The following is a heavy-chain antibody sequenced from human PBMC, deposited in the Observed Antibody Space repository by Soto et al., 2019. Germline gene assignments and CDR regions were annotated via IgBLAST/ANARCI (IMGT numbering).Heavy chain of an antibody. D-gene: IGHD3-22*01. Sequence: PGESRKISWKGSGYSFTSYWIISMLHMTGKGLEWMGKIDPSDSYTNYSPSFQCHVTISADKSISTAYLQWSSLNASDTAMYSCALRHHYDSEIWGKETMVTVSS. CDR3: ALRHHYDSEI. V-gene: IGHV5-10-1*01. J-gene: IGHJ3*02. CDR2: IDPSDSYT. CDR1: GYSFTSYW.